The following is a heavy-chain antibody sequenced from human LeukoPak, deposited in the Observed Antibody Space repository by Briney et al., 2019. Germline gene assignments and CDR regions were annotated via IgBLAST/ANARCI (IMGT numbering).Heavy chain of an antibody. J-gene: IGHJ4*02. V-gene: IGHV3-23*01. CDR3: AKEGLGAAAGTFDY. D-gene: IGHD6-13*01. CDR1: GFTFSSIV. Sequence: GGSLRLSCAASGFTFSSIVMSWVRPAPGKGLAWVSAISGSGDSADYADSVKGRFTVSRDNSKNTLSLQMNSLRAEDTAVYYCAKEGLGAAAGTFDYWGQGTLVTVSS. CDR2: ISGSGDSA.